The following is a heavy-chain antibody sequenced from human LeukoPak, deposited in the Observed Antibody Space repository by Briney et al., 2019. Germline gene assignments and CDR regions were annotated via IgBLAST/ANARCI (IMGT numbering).Heavy chain of an antibody. Sequence: NASETLSLTCTVSGGSISSYYWSWIRQPPGKGLEWIGYIYYSGSTNYNPSLKSRVTISVDTSKNQFSLKLSSVTAADTAVYYCARVDSSGYYSYYFDYWGQGTLVTVSS. CDR1: GGSISSYY. V-gene: IGHV4-59*01. CDR3: ARVDSSGYYSYYFDY. CDR2: IYYSGST. D-gene: IGHD3-22*01. J-gene: IGHJ4*02.